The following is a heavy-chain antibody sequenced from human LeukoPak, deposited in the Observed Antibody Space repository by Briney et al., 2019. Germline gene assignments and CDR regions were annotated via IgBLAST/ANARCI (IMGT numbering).Heavy chain of an antibody. J-gene: IGHJ4*02. D-gene: IGHD1-26*01. CDR3: ARGGSYSHYFDY. CDR2: ISSSGSTI. Sequence: GGSLRLSCAASGFTFSSYEMNWVRQAPGKGLEWVSYISSSGSTIYYADSVKGRFTISRDNAKNSLYLQMNSLRAEDTAVYYCARGGSYSHYFDYWGQGTLVTASS. V-gene: IGHV3-48*03. CDR1: GFTFSSYE.